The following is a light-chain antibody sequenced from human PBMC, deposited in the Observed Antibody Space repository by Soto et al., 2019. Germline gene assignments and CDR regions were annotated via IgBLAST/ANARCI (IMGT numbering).Light chain of an antibody. Sequence: EIVLTQSPGTLSLSPGERATLSCRASQSVSSSYLAWYQHKPGQAPRLLMYGASSRATGIPDRFSGSGSGTDFTLTISTLEPEDLGVYYFHQYGSSPLFTFCPGTKVDIK. V-gene: IGKV3-20*01. CDR3: HQYGSSPLFT. CDR2: GAS. J-gene: IGKJ3*01. CDR1: QSVSSSY.